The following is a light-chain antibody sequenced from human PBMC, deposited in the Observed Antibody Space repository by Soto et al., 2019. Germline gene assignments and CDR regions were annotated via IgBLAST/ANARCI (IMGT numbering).Light chain of an antibody. CDR3: QHYNSYPYT. V-gene: IGKV1-5*01. J-gene: IGKJ2*01. CDR2: DAS. Sequence: DIQMTQSPSTLSASVGDSVTITCRASQSISGWLAWHQQKPGKAPKLLIYDASSLEGGVPSRFSGSGSGTEFTLTINGLQPDEFATYYCQHYNSYPYTFGQGTKLDIK. CDR1: QSISGW.